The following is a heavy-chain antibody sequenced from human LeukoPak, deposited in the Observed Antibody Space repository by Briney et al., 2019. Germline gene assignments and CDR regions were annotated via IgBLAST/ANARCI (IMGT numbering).Heavy chain of an antibody. Sequence: PGGSLRLSCAASGFTFSSYAMSWVRQAPGKGLEWVSAISGSGGSTYYADSVKGRFTISIDNSKNTLYLQMNSLRAEDTAVYYCAKRKSDSGYYFDYWGQGTLVTVSS. CDR2: ISGSGGST. CDR1: GFTFSSYA. J-gene: IGHJ4*02. D-gene: IGHD1-14*01. CDR3: AKRKSDSGYYFDY. V-gene: IGHV3-23*01.